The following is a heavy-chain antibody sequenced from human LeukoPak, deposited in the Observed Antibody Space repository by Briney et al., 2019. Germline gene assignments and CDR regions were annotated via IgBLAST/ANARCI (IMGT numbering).Heavy chain of an antibody. CDR2: INHSGST. Sequence: PSETLSLTCAVYGGSFSGYYWSWIRQPPGKGLEWIGEINHSGSTNYNPSLKSRVTISLDKSQNQFSLKLNSVTAADTAIYYCARKWERNYYDSTGSFDSWGQGTLVTVSS. D-gene: IGHD3-22*01. CDR1: GGSFSGYY. V-gene: IGHV4-34*01. CDR3: ARKWERNYYDSTGSFDS. J-gene: IGHJ4*02.